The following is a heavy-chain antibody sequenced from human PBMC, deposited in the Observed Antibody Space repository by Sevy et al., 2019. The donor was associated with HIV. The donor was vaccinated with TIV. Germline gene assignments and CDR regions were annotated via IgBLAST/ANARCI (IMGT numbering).Heavy chain of an antibody. CDR1: GFTFSGSA. CDR2: IRSKANSYAA. D-gene: IGHD3-22*01. V-gene: IGHV3-73*01. J-gene: IGHJ5*02. CDR3: TRPNPGIGYYYDTSGYSYNWFDP. Sequence: GGSLRLSCAASGFTFSGSAMHWVRQASGKGLEWVGRIRSKANSYAAAYAASVKGRFTISRDDSKNTAYLQMNSLKTEDTAVYYCTRPNPGIGYYYDTSGYSYNWFDPWGQGTLVTVSS.